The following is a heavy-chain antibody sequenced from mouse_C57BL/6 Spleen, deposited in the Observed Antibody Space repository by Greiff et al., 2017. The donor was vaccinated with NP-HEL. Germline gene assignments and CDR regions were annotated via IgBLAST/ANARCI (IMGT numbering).Heavy chain of an antibody. CDR1: GYTFTSYW. J-gene: IGHJ2*01. Sequence: QVQLKQSGAELVKPGASVKMSCKASGYTFTSYWITWVKQRPGQGLEWIGDIYPGSGSTNYNEKFKSKATLTVDTSSSTAYMQLSSLTSEDSAVYYCARGLLPYFDYWGQGTTLTVSS. CDR3: ARGLLPYFDY. V-gene: IGHV1-55*01. D-gene: IGHD2-3*01. CDR2: IYPGSGST.